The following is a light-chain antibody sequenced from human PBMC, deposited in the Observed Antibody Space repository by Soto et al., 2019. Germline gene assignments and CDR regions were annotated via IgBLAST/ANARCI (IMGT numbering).Light chain of an antibody. CDR1: QSDSSSY. Sequence: EIVLTQSPGTLSLSPGERATLSCRASQSDSSSYLAWYQQKPGQAPRLLIYGTSSRATAIPDRFSGSGSGTDFTLTISRLELEDFAVYYCQQYGSSSWTFGQGTKVEIK. CDR2: GTS. J-gene: IGKJ1*01. CDR3: QQYGSSSWT. V-gene: IGKV3-20*01.